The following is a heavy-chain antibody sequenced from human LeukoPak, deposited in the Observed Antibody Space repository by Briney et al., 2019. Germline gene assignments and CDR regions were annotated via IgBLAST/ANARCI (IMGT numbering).Heavy chain of an antibody. CDR2: ISYDGSNK. CDR3: ARERVRAGDVYYGMDV. D-gene: IGHD3-16*01. CDR1: GLTFSSHW. J-gene: IGHJ6*02. V-gene: IGHV3-30*03. Sequence: GGSLRLSCAASGLTFSSHWMHWVRQAPGKGLEWVAVISYDGSNKYYADSVKGRFTISRDNSKNTLYLQMNSLRAEDTAVYYCARERVRAGDVYYGMDVWGQGTTVTVSS.